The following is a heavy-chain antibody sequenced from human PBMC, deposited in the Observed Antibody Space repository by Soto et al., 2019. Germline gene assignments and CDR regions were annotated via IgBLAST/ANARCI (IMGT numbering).Heavy chain of an antibody. V-gene: IGHV3-23*01. CDR1: GFTFSSYA. CDR2: ISGSGGST. J-gene: IGHJ3*02. CDR3: ANLYFLVVPAAMPLYAFDI. D-gene: IGHD2-2*01. Sequence: PGGSLRLSCAASGFTFSSYAMSWVRQAPGKGLEWVSAISGSGGSTYYADSVKGRFTISRDNSKNTLYLQMNSLRAEDTAVYYCANLYFLVVPAAMPLYAFDIWGQVTMVTVPS.